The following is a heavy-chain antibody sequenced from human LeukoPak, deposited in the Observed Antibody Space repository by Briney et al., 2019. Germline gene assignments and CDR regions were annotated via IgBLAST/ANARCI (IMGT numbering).Heavy chain of an antibody. CDR2: IYYSGST. Sequence: PSETLSLTCTVSGGSISSYYWSWIRQPPGKGLEWIGYIYYSGSTNYNPSLKSRVTISVDTSKNQFSLKLSSVTAADTAVYYCARAPYGYLRNYYWYFDLWGRGTLVTVSS. J-gene: IGHJ2*01. CDR1: GGSISSYY. V-gene: IGHV4-59*01. CDR3: ARAPYGYLRNYYWYFDL. D-gene: IGHD5-18*01.